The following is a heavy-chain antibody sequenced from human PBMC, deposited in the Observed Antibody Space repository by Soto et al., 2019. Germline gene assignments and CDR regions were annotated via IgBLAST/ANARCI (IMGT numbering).Heavy chain of an antibody. D-gene: IGHD1-26*01. CDR2: IYYSGST. V-gene: IGHV4-31*03. J-gene: IGHJ4*02. Sequence: QVQLQESGAGLVKPSQTLSLTCTVSGGSISSGGYYWSWIRQHPGKGLEWIGYIYYSGSTYYNPSLKSRVTLSVDTSKNQFSLKLSSVTAADTAVYYCAREGGIVGATAADYWGQGTLVTVSS. CDR1: GGSISSGGYY. CDR3: AREGGIVGATAADY.